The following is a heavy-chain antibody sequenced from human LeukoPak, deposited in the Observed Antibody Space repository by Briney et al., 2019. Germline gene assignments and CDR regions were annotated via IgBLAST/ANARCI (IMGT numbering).Heavy chain of an antibody. J-gene: IGHJ4*02. CDR3: TRDSARRDGNNFDY. Sequence: GGSLRLSCAASGFTFSSYGMHWVRQAPGKGLEWVAFLRYDGSNKYYADSVKGRFTISRDNSKNTLFLQMNSLRTEDTAVYYCTRDSARRDGNNFDYWGRGTLVTVSS. CDR2: LRYDGSNK. D-gene: IGHD5-24*01. CDR1: GFTFSSYG. V-gene: IGHV3-30*02.